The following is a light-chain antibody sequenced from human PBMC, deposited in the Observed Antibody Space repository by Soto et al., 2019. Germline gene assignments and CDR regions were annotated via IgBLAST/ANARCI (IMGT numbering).Light chain of an antibody. CDR3: QQYYSYPFA. Sequence: AIRMTQSPSSFSASTGDRVTLTCRASQSVSSYLAWYQQKPGKAPKLLIYAASTLQSGVPSRFSGSGSGTDFTLTITPLQSEDFATYYCQQYYSYPFAFGHGTKVDI. CDR2: AAS. CDR1: QSVSSY. J-gene: IGKJ3*01. V-gene: IGKV1-8*01.